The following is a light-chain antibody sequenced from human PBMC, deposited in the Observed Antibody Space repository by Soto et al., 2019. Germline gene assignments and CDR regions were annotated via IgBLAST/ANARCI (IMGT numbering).Light chain of an antibody. CDR2: AAS. V-gene: IGKV1-9*01. J-gene: IGKJ4*01. CDR3: QQLDSYPLT. Sequence: IQLTQSPSSLSASVGDRVTITCRASQGINNYLGWYQQKPGKAPKLLIYAASTLLSGVPLRFSGSGSGTDFTLTISSLQPEDFATYYRQQLDSYPLTFGGGTKVDIK. CDR1: QGINNY.